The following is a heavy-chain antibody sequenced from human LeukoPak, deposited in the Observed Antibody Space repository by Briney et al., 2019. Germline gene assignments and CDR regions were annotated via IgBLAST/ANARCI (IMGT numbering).Heavy chain of an antibody. J-gene: IGHJ4*02. CDR2: NYYSGST. Sequence: SGTLSLTCAVSGGSISSCNWWCWVRPPPGKGVGWVGENYYSGSTNYNPSLKSRDTISLDKSKNQFSLKLSSVTAADTAVYDCARIPYASSSGGVYWGQGTLVTVSS. CDR3: ARIPYASSSGGVY. V-gene: IGHV4-4*02. CDR1: GGSISSCNW. D-gene: IGHD6-6*01.